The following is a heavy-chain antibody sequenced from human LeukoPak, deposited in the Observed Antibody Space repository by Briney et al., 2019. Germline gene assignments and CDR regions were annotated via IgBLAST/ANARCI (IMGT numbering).Heavy chain of an antibody. D-gene: IGHD3-22*01. CDR2: IWYDGSNK. CDR1: GFTFSSYG. Sequence: GGSLRLSCAASGFTFSSYGMHWVRQAPGKGLEWVAVIWYDGSNKYYEDPVKGRFTISRDNSKNTLYLQMNSLRAEDTAVYSCARGAYYYDSSGYFLDYWGQGTLVTVSS. J-gene: IGHJ4*02. CDR3: ARGAYYYDSSGYFLDY. V-gene: IGHV3-33*01.